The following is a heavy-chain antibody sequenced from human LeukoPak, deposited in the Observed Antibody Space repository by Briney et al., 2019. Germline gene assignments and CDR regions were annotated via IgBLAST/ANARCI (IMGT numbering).Heavy chain of an antibody. Sequence: GGSLRLSCAAPGFTFSSYWMHWVRQAPGKGLVWVSGTNTDGSSTMYADSVKGRFTIARDNAKNTLYLQMNSLRAEDTAVYYCYGANAEHWGQGTLVTVSS. J-gene: IGHJ1*01. CDR2: TNTDGSST. CDR3: YGANAEH. D-gene: IGHD4-23*01. V-gene: IGHV3-74*03. CDR1: GFTFSSYW.